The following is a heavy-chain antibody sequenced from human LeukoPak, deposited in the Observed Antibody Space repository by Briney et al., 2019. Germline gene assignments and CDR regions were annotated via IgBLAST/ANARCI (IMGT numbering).Heavy chain of an antibody. D-gene: IGHD2-15*01. V-gene: IGHV4-59*08. CDR2: IYYSGST. Sequence: SETLSLTCTVSGGSISSYYWSWIRQPPGKGLEWIGYIYYSGSTNYNPSLKSRVTISVDTSKNQFSLKLSSVTAADTAVYYCARHGGWDWFDPWGQGTLVTVSS. CDR3: ARHGGWDWFDP. CDR1: GGSISSYY. J-gene: IGHJ5*02.